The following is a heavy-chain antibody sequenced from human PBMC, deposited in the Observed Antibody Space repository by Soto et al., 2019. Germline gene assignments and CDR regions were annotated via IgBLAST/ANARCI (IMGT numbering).Heavy chain of an antibody. D-gene: IGHD6-19*01. CDR1: FSSYD. V-gene: IGHV1-8*01. Sequence: QVQLVQARAEVKKPATSVKVACTFSSYDINCVRQAAGQGPERMAWINRNSGETRNEQKCQGSGTITRDTTKFTAYMELSNLRSEDTAVYYCARGPGSSDWRVSYYSMDVWDQGTTVTVSS. CDR3: ARGPGSSDWRVSYYSMDV. CDR2: INRNSGET. J-gene: IGHJ6*02.